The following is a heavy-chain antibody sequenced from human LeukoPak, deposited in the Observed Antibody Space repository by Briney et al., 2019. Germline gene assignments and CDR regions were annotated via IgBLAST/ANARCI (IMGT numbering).Heavy chain of an antibody. J-gene: IGHJ6*02. Sequence: PGGSLRLSCAASGFTLSSYGMHWVRQAPGKGLEWVAVISYDGNAKHYADSVKGRFTISRDNSKNTLYLQMNSLRAEDTAVYYCAKNLYSSSWSANGMDVWGQGTTVTVSS. CDR2: ISYDGNAK. V-gene: IGHV3-30*18. CDR1: GFTLSSYG. D-gene: IGHD6-13*01. CDR3: AKNLYSSSWSANGMDV.